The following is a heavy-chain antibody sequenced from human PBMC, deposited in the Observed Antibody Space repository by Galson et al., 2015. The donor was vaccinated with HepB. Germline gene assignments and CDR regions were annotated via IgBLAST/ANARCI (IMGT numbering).Heavy chain of an antibody. CDR1: GFTFSNAW. CDR3: TTGGAAAATLHYYYYGMDV. D-gene: IGHD6-13*01. J-gene: IGHJ6*02. CDR2: IKSKTDGGTT. V-gene: IGHV3-15*01. Sequence: SLRLSCAASGFTFSNAWMSWVRQAPGKGLEWVGRIKSKTDGGTTDYAAPVKGRFTISRDDSKNTLYLQMNSLKTEDTAVYYCTTGGAAAATLHYYYYGMDVWGQGTTVTVSS.